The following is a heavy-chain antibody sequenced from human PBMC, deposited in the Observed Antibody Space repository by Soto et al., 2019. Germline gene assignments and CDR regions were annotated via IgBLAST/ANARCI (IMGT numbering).Heavy chain of an antibody. CDR2: ISRSSTGI. CDR3: ARAVTWGLDV. J-gene: IGHJ6*02. D-gene: IGHD3-10*01. CDR1: GFTCSLYS. Sequence: EVQLVESGGGLVQPGGSLRLSCAASGFTCSLYSMSWVRQAPGKGLEWVSYISRSSTGIHYADSVKGRFTISRDDATNSMHLQMNSPRDGDTAVYYCARAVTWGLDVWGQGTTVSISS. V-gene: IGHV3-48*02.